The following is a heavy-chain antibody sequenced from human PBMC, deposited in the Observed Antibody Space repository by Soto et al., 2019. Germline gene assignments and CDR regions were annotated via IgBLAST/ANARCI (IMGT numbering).Heavy chain of an antibody. J-gene: IGHJ5*02. V-gene: IGHV1-46*01. CDR2: INPSGDSR. CDR3: ARHNSQHYDTPDASSWFHP. CDR1: GFSFSDYF. D-gene: IGHD2-8*01. Sequence: ASGKVSCNASGFSFSDYFMHWVRQAPGQGLEWMGIINPSGDSRNYAQKFQGRVTITRDTSTSTVYMDLSSLRYEDTAVYYCARHNSQHYDTPDASSWFHPWGQGTTVPVSS.